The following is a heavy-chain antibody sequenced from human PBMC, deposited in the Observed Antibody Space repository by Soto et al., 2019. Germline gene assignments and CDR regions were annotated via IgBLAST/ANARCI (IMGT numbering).Heavy chain of an antibody. V-gene: IGHV4-59*01. D-gene: IGHD1-1*01. CDR3: ARVFGWNDVFFDY. CDR1: GGSISSYS. CDR2: LYYSGST. Sequence: PSETLSLTCTVSGGSISSYSWSWVRQPPGKGLEWIGYLYYSGSTNHNPSLKSRVTISVDTSKNQFSLKLSSVTAADTAVYYCARVFGWNDVFFDYWGQGTLVTVSS. J-gene: IGHJ4*02.